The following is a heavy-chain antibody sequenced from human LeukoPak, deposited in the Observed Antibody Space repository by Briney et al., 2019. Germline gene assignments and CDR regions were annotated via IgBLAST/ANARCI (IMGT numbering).Heavy chain of an antibody. V-gene: IGHV3-30*03. D-gene: IGHD3-10*01. CDR1: GFTFSSYG. Sequence: GRSLRLSCAASGFTFSSYGMHWVRQAPGKGLKWVAVISYDGSNKYYADSVKGRFTISRDNAKNSLYLQMNSLRAEDTALYYCARRDYYGSGSPDFWGQGTLVTVSS. CDR2: ISYDGSNK. J-gene: IGHJ4*02. CDR3: ARRDYYGSGSPDF.